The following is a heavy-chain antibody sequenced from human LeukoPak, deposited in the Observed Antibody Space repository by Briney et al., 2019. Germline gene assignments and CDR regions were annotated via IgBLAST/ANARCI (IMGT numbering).Heavy chain of an antibody. V-gene: IGHV4-4*07. D-gene: IGHD3-10*01. Sequence: SETLSLTCTVSGGSISGYYWSWIRQPAGKGLEWIGRIYTSGSTNTNYNPSLKSRVTMSVDTSKNQFSLKLTSVTAADTAVYYCARSYYGSGSYYRIDYWGQGTLVTVSS. J-gene: IGHJ4*02. CDR2: IYTSGSTNT. CDR3: ARSYYGSGSYYRIDY. CDR1: GGSISGYY.